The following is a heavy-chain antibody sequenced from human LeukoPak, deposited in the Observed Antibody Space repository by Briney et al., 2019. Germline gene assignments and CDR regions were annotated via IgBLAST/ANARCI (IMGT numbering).Heavy chain of an antibody. D-gene: IGHD4-17*01. J-gene: IGHJ6*02. CDR1: GFIFRSYA. Sequence: GGSLRLSCAASGFIFRSYAMNWVRQAPGKGLEWVSSISSSSSYIYYADSVKGRFTISRDNAKNSLYLQMNSLRAEDTAVYYCARDTVTTRYGMDVWGQGTTVTVSS. CDR3: ARDTVTTRYGMDV. CDR2: ISSSSSYI. V-gene: IGHV3-21*01.